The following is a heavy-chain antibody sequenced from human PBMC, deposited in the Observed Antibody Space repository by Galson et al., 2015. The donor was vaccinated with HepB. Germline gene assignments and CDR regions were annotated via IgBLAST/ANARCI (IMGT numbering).Heavy chain of an antibody. V-gene: IGHV5-10-1*01. CDR2: IDPSDSYT. J-gene: IGHJ4*02. CDR1: GYSFTSYW. D-gene: IGHD3-10*01. CDR3: ARHLLLWFGELSQFDY. Sequence: QSGAEVKKPGESLRISCKGSGYSFTSYWISWVRQMPGKGLEWMGRIDPSDSYTNYSPSFQGHVTISADKSISTAYLQWSSLKASDPAMYYCARHLLLWFGELSQFDYWGQGTLVTVSS.